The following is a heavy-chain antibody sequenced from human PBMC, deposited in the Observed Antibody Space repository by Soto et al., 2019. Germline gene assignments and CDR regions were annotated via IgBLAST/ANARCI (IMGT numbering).Heavy chain of an antibody. CDR1: GYTFTSYG. J-gene: IGHJ6*02. CDR3: ARVKVGATSYYYYYGMDV. V-gene: IGHV1-18*01. D-gene: IGHD1-26*01. CDR2: ISAYNGNT. Sequence: QVQLVQSGAEVKKPGASVKVSCKASGYTFTSYGISWVRQAPGQGLEWMGWISAYNGNTNYAQKLQGRVTMTTDTPTSTAYMELRSLRSDDTAVYYCARVKVGATSYYYYYGMDVWGQGTTVTVSS.